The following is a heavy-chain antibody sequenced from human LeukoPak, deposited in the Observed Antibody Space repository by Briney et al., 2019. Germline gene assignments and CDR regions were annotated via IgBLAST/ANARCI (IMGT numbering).Heavy chain of an antibody. Sequence: HPGGSLRLSCAASGYIFSNYGMHWVRQAPGKGLEWVAVIWYDERKTLYADSVKGRLTISRDKSTNTLYLQMNSLRVEDTAVYYCARAERQEWFNLWGQGTLVTVSS. J-gene: IGHJ5*02. V-gene: IGHV3-33*01. CDR1: GYIFSNYG. CDR3: ARAERQEWFNL. CDR2: IWYDERKT.